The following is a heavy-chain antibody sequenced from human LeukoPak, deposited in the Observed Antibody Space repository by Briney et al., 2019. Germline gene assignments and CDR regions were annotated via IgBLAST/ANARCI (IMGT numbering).Heavy chain of an antibody. CDR1: GGSFSGYY. CDR2: INHSGST. D-gene: IGHD1-26*01. CDR3: ARGLRQGILPRVGAQRHFDY. V-gene: IGHV4-34*01. Sequence: PSETLSLTCAVYGGSFSGYYWSWIRQPPGKGLEWIGEINHSGSTNYNPSLKSRVTISVDTSKNQFSLKLSSVTAADTAVYYCARGLRQGILPRVGAQRHFDYWGQGTLVTVSS. J-gene: IGHJ4*02.